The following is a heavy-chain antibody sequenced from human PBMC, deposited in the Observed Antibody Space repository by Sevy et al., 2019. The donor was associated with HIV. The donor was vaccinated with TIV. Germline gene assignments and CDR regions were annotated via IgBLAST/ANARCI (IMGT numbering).Heavy chain of an antibody. Sequence: SETLSLTCTVSGGSISSYYWSWIRQPAGKGLEWIGRIYTSGSTNYNPSLKSRVTMSVDTSKNQFSLKLSSVTAADTAVYYCAREVYCSSTSCYTGFDYWGQGTLVTVSS. CDR3: AREVYCSSTSCYTGFDY. D-gene: IGHD2-2*02. CDR1: GGSISSYY. CDR2: IYTSGST. J-gene: IGHJ4*02. V-gene: IGHV4-4*07.